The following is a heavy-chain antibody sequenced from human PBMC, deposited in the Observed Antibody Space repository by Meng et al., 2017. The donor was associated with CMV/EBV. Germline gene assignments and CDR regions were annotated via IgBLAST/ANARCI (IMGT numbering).Heavy chain of an antibody. V-gene: IGHV4-39*01. CDR3: ARQDIVVVPAALPNWFDP. Sequence: SETLSLTCTVSGGSISSSSYYWGWIRQPPGKGLEWIGSIYYSGSTYYNPSLKSRVTISVGTSKNQFSLKLSSVTAADTAVYYCARQDIVVVPAALPNWFDPWGQGTLVTVSS. CDR1: GGSISSSSYY. D-gene: IGHD2-2*01. CDR2: IYYSGST. J-gene: IGHJ5*02.